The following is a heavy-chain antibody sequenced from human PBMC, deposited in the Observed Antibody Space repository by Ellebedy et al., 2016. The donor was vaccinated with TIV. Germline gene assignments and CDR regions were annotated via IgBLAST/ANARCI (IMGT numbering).Heavy chain of an antibody. J-gene: IGHJ6*02. V-gene: IGHV3-74*01. CDR3: AREDTAMANNYYGMDV. CDR1: GFTFISYG. CDR2: INSDGSST. D-gene: IGHD5-18*01. Sequence: GESLKISXAASGFTFISYGMHWVRQAPGKGLVWVSRINSDGSSTSYADSVKGRFTISRDNSKNTLYLQMNSLRAEDTAVYYCAREDTAMANNYYGMDVWGQGTTVTVSS.